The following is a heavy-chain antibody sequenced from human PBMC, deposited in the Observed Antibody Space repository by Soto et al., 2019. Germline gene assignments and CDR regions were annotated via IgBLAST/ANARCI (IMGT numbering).Heavy chain of an antibody. CDR3: AIGGADYNYFDH. J-gene: IGHJ4*02. Sequence: GSLRLSCAASGFLFSTYWMFWVRQVPRKGLLWVSRIKSDGSSTSYADSVKGRFTISRDNTKNTLYLQMTSLRAEDTAVYYCAIGGADYNYFDHWGQGILVTVS. V-gene: IGHV3-74*01. D-gene: IGHD2-21*01. CDR1: GFLFSTYW. CDR2: IKSDGSST.